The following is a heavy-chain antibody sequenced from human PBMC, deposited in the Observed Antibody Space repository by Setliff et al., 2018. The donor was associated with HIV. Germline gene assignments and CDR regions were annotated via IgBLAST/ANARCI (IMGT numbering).Heavy chain of an antibody. V-gene: IGHV1-69*02. J-gene: IGHJ6*03. CDR3: VRGVQSPPHYSYYYMDV. CDR1: RSTFNSHT. D-gene: IGHD3-3*01. Sequence: SVKVSCKASRSTFNSHTINWVRQAPGQGLDWMGRIIPILGVANYAQRFQGKVTITADKSTSTAYMELTSLRFDDTAMYYCVRGVQSPPHYSYYYMDVWGEGAMVTVSS. CDR2: IIPILGVA.